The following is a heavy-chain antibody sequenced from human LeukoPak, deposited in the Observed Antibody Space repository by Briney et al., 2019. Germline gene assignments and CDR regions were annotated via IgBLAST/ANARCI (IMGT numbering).Heavy chain of an antibody. CDR3: AKAGSGSYYYFDY. V-gene: IGHV3-30*02. D-gene: IGHD1-26*01. J-gene: IGHJ4*02. CDR1: GFSFIDFA. Sequence: GGSLRLSCSASGFSFIDFAMHWVRQAPGKGLEWVAFIRYDGSNKYYADSVKGRFTISRDNSKNTLYLQMNSLRAEDTAVYYCAKAGSGSYYYFDYWGQGTLVTVSS. CDR2: IRYDGSNK.